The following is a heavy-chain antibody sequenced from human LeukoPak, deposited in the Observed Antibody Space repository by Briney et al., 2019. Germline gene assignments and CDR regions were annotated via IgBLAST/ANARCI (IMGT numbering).Heavy chain of an antibody. J-gene: IGHJ6*03. V-gene: IGHV4-61*02. CDR1: GDSISSGDYY. Sequence: SETLSLTCTVSGDSISSGDYYWSWIRQPAGKGLEWIGRIYTSGNTNYNPSLKSRVTISGDTSKNQFSLKLRSVTAADTAVYFCARGRTKGAVAGFPPPDYYYYFFIDVWGIGTTVTISS. D-gene: IGHD6-19*01. CDR3: ARGRTKGAVAGFPPPDYYYYFFIDV. CDR2: IYTSGNT.